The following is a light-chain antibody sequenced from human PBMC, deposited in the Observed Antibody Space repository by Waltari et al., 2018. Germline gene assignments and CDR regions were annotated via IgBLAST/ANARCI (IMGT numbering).Light chain of an antibody. J-gene: IGKJ1*01. V-gene: IGKV2-28*01. Sequence: LLPSNGHHYWDCVLQRPGQSPHLLIYCGSLRASGVPDRFSGSGSGTEFTLKISSVESEDFGVYYCMQALEPPWAFGQGTTVNIK. CDR3: MQALEPPWA. CDR2: CGS. CDR1: LLPSNGHHY.